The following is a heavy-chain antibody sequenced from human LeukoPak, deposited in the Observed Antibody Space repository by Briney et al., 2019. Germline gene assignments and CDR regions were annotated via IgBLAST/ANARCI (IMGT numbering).Heavy chain of an antibody. J-gene: IGHJ4*02. CDR2: ISYDGSDK. CDR1: GFTFSSYA. V-gene: IGHV3-30*04. CDR3: ARAVYRSGGYYFDY. Sequence: PGKSLRLSWAASGFTFSSYAMQWVRQAPGKGLEWVAVISYDGSDKNYADSVKGRFTISRDNSKNTLYLQMNSLRADDTAVYYCARAVYRSGGYYFDYWGQGTLVIVSS. D-gene: IGHD6-19*01.